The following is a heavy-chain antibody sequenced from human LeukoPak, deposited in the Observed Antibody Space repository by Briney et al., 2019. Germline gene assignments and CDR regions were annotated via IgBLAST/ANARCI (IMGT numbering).Heavy chain of an antibody. D-gene: IGHD3-9*01. J-gene: IGHJ4*02. CDR2: IDTNTGSP. CDR1: GYTFITYP. Sequence: ASVKVSCKASGYTFITYPINWVRQAPGQGLEWMGWIDTNTGSPTYAQGLTGRFVFSLDTSVSTAFLQINSLKAEDTTLYYCVRGIGTTGYFNYWGQGTLVTVSS. V-gene: IGHV7-4-1*02. CDR3: VRGIGTTGYFNY.